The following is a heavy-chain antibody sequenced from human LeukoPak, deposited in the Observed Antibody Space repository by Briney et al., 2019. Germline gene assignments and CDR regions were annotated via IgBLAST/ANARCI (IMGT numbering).Heavy chain of an antibody. CDR1: GYTFTGYY. D-gene: IGHD5-18*01. V-gene: IGHV1-2*02. Sequence: ASVKVSCKASGYTFTGYYMHWVRQAPGQGLEWMGWINPNSGGTNYAQKFQGRVTMTRDTSISTAYMELSRLRSDDTAVYYCARDPGSAAMVQDYWGQGTLVTVSP. CDR3: ARDPGSAAMVQDY. CDR2: INPNSGGT. J-gene: IGHJ4*02.